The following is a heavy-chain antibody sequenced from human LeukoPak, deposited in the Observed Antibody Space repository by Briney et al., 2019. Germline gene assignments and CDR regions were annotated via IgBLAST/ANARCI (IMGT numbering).Heavy chain of an antibody. CDR1: GYSISSGYY. V-gene: IGHV4-38-2*02. CDR2: IYHSGST. J-gene: IGHJ4*02. CDR3: ARLYGSGSGGSY. Sequence: PSETLSLTCTVSGYSISSGYYWGWIRQPPGKGLEWIGSIYHSGSTYYNPSLKSRVTISVDTSKNQFSLKPSSVTAADTAVYYCARLYGSGSGGSYWGQGTLVTVSS. D-gene: IGHD3-10*01.